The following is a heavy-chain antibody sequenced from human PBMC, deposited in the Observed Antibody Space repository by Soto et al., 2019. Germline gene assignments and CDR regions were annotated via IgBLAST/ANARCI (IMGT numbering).Heavy chain of an antibody. D-gene: IGHD6-19*01. J-gene: IGHJ3*02. CDR3: ARDSSGWYDAFDI. V-gene: IGHV3-7*03. CDR2: IKQDGSEK. Sequence: GGSLRLSCAASGFTFSSYWMSWVRQAPGKGLEWVANIKQDGSEKYYVDSVKGRFTISRDNAKNSLYLQMNSLRAEDTAVYHCARDSSGWYDAFDIWGQGTMVTVSS. CDR1: GFTFSSYW.